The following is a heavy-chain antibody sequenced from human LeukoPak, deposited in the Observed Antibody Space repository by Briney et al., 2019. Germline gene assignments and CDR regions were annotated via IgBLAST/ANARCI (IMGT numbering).Heavy chain of an antibody. CDR1: GFTFSSYG. CDR2: IRYDGSNK. D-gene: IGHD3-22*01. CDR3: AKDGRGYYDSSGYYEFGY. J-gene: IGHJ4*02. V-gene: IGHV3-30*02. Sequence: GGSLRLSCAASGFTFSSYGMHWVRQAPGKGLEWVAFIRYDGSNKYYADSVKGRFTISRDNSKNTLYLQMNSLRAEDTAVYYCAKDGRGYYDSSGYYEFGYWGQGTLVTVSS.